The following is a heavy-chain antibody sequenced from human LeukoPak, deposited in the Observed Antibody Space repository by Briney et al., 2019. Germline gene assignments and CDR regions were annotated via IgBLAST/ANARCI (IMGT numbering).Heavy chain of an antibody. CDR3: AKDRNWNAVFGY. CDR2: ISSSSSYI. D-gene: IGHD1-1*01. CDR1: GFTFSSYS. J-gene: IGHJ4*02. V-gene: IGHV3-21*04. Sequence: EGSLRLSCAASGFTFSSYSMNWVRQAPGKGLEWVSSISSSSSYIYYADSVKGRFTISRDNSKNTLYLQMNSLRAEDTAVYYCAKDRNWNAVFGYWGQGTLVTVSS.